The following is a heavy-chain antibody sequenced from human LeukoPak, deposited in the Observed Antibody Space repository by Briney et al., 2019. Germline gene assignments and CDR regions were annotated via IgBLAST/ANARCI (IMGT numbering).Heavy chain of an antibody. Sequence: GGSLRLSCAASGFTLSNYWMSWFRQAPGKGLEWVANIKRDGSEKYYGDSVKGRFTISRDNAKNSLYLQTNRLRAEEMAVYYCTKSGSSRFDPWGQGTLVTVSS. CDR2: IKRDGSEK. CDR3: TKSGSSRFDP. CDR1: GFTLSNYW. V-gene: IGHV3-7*01. J-gene: IGHJ5*02. D-gene: IGHD1-26*01.